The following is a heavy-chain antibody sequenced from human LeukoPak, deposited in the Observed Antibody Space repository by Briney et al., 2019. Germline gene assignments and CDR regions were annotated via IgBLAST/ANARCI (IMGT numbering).Heavy chain of an antibody. D-gene: IGHD5-18*01. Sequence: GESLKISRKGSGYRFTSYWIGWVRQKPGKGLEWMGIIYPGDSDTRYSPSFQGQVTISADKSISTAYLQWSSLKAADAAMYYCASRWIQDGFDIWGQGTMVTVSS. CDR2: IYPGDSDT. J-gene: IGHJ3*02. V-gene: IGHV5-51*01. CDR3: ASRWIQDGFDI. CDR1: GYRFTSYW.